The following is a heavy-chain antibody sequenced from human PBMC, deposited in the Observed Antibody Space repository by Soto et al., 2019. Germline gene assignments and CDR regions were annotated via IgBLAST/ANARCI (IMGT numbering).Heavy chain of an antibody. J-gene: IGHJ4*02. V-gene: IGHV3-30*18. CDR1: GFTFSSYG. Sequence: VGSPRLSCAASGFTFSSYGMHWVRQAPGKGLEWVAVISYDGSNKYYADSVKGRFTISRDNSKNTLYLQMNNLRAEDTAVYYCAKTRGGQYFDYWGQGYLVIVSS. CDR2: ISYDGSNK. D-gene: IGHD2-15*01. CDR3: AKTRGGQYFDY.